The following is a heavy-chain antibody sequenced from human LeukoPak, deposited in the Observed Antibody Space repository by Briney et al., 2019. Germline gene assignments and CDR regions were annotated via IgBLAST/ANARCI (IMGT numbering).Heavy chain of an antibody. CDR1: GYTFTGYY. J-gene: IGHJ4*02. V-gene: IGHV1-2*02. CDR2: INPNSGGT. CDR3: ARAGMITFGGVIDPFDY. D-gene: IGHD3-16*02. Sequence: ASVKVSCKASGYTFTGYYMRWVRQAPGQGLEWMGWINPNSGGTNYAQKFQGRVTMTRDTSISTAYMELSRLRSDDTAVYYCARAGMITFGGVIDPFDYWGQGTLVTVSS.